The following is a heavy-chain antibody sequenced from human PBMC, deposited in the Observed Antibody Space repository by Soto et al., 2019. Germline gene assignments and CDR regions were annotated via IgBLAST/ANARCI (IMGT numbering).Heavy chain of an antibody. J-gene: IGHJ6*02. Sequence: GASVKVSCKASGGTFISYAISWVRQAPGQGLEWMGGIIPIFGTANYAQKFQGRVTITADESTSTAYMELSSLRSEDTAVYYCARGGFQRGGGYDDYYYYYGMDVWGQGTTVTVSS. CDR1: GGTFISYA. CDR3: ARGGFQRGGGYDDYYYYYGMDV. CDR2: IIPIFGTA. D-gene: IGHD5-12*01. V-gene: IGHV1-69*13.